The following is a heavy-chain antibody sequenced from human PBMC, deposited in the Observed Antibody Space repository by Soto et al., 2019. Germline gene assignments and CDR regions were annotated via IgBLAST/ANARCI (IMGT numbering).Heavy chain of an antibody. D-gene: IGHD6-13*01. CDR2: INSGGGNT. CDR3: AKAALSSSWYEFDY. CDR1: GFTFSSYW. J-gene: IGHJ4*02. Sequence: EVQLVESGGGLVQPGGSLRLSCAASGFTFSSYWMHWVRQAPGKGLVWVSRINSGGGNTYYADSVKGRFTISRDNSKNTLYLQMNSLRVEDTAVYYCAKAALSSSWYEFDYWGQGTLVTVSS. V-gene: IGHV3-74*01.